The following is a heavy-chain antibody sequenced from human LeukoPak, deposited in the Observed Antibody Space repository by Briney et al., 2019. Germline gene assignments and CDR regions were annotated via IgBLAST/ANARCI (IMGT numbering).Heavy chain of an antibody. Sequence: PSETLSLTCAVYGGSFSGYYWSWIRQPPGKGLGWIGEINHSGSTNYNPSLKSRVSISVDTSKKQFSLKLTSVTAADTAVYYCARGVVGDYEVSDSFDIWGQGTLVTVSS. V-gene: IGHV4-34*01. CDR2: INHSGST. CDR1: GGSFSGYY. D-gene: IGHD4-17*01. CDR3: ARGVVGDYEVSDSFDI. J-gene: IGHJ3*02.